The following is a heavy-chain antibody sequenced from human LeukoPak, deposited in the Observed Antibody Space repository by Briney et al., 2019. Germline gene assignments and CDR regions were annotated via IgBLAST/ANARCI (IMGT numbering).Heavy chain of an antibody. CDR1: GGSISNFY. J-gene: IGHJ4*02. CDR2: VYNSGST. Sequence: PSETLSLTCTVSGGSISNFYWNWIRQPAGQGLEWIGHVYNSGSTNYNPSLRSRVTISVDRSKNQFSLKLRSVTAADTAMYYCARGHYFTYGWGQGTLVTVSS. D-gene: IGHD2/OR15-2a*01. CDR3: ARGHYFTYG. V-gene: IGHV4-4*07.